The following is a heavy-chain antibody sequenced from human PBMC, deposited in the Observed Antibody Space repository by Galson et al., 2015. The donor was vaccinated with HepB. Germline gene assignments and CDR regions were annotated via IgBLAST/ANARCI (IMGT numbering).Heavy chain of an antibody. CDR1: GLTFSSYS. J-gene: IGHJ4*02. V-gene: IGHV3-21*01. CDR3: ARDQDIVADY. D-gene: IGHD5-12*01. CDR2: ISSSSSYI. Sequence: SLRLSCAASGLTFSSYSMNWIRQAPGKGLEWVSSISSSSSYIYYADSVKGRFTISRDNAKNSLYLQMNSLRAEDTAVYYCARDQDIVADYWGQGTLVTVSS.